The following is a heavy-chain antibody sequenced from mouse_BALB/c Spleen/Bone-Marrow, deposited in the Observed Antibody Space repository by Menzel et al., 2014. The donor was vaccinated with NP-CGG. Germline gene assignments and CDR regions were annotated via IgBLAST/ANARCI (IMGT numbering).Heavy chain of an antibody. D-gene: IGHD1-2*01. J-gene: IGHJ4*01. CDR3: ARGGLRLPYAMDY. V-gene: IGHV1-4*01. CDR1: GYTFPSYT. CDR2: INPSSGYA. Sequence: QVHLQQPGAGLARPGASVKMSCTASGYTFPSYTIHWVKQRPGQGLEWIGYINPSSGYANYNQNFKDKATLTADKSSSTAYMQLSSLTSEDSAVFYCARGGLRLPYAMDYWGQGTSVTVSS.